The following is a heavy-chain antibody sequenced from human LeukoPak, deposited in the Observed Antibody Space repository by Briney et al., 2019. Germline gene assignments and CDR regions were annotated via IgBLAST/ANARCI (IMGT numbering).Heavy chain of an antibody. CDR2: IYPGDSDT. D-gene: IGHD4-17*01. V-gene: IGHV5-51*01. CDR1: GYSFTSYW. Sequence: SGESLKISCKGSGYSFTSYWIGWVRQMPGKGLEWMGIIYPGDSDTRYSPSFQGQVTISADKSIRTAYLQWSSLKASDTAIYYCARHGALDGDYVPDDWGQGTLVTVSS. J-gene: IGHJ4*02. CDR3: ARHGALDGDYVPDD.